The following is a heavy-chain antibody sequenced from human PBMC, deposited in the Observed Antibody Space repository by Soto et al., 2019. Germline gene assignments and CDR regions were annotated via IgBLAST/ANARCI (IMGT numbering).Heavy chain of an antibody. CDR3: ARVNYGDYYYGMDV. J-gene: IGHJ6*02. D-gene: IGHD4-17*01. CDR1: GGSINYSY. CDR2: ISYTGSA. Sequence: SETLSLTCTVSGGSINYSYWTWIRQPPGKGLEWIGYISYTGSANYNASLKSRLTISVDTSKNQFSLKLSSVAAADTALYYCARVNYGDYYYGMDVWGQGTTVTVSS. V-gene: IGHV4-59*01.